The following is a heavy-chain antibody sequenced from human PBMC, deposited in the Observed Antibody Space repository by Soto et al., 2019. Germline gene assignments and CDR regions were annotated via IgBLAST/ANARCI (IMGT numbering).Heavy chain of an antibody. CDR3: ARFPGNGEAFYI. Sequence: QVQLQESGPGLVKPSETLSLTCTVSGGSISSYYWSWIRQPPGKGLEWIGYIYYSGSTNYNPSLKSRVTISVDTSKNQFSLKLSSVTAADTAVYYCARFPGNGEAFYIWGQGTMVTVSS. D-gene: IGHD3-10*01. V-gene: IGHV4-59*01. J-gene: IGHJ3*02. CDR1: GGSISSYY. CDR2: IYYSGST.